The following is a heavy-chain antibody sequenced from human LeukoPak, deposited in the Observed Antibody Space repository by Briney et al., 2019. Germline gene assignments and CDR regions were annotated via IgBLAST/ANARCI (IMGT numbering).Heavy chain of an antibody. D-gene: IGHD1-26*01. J-gene: IGHJ4*02. CDR1: GYTFTGYY. CDR2: INPNSGGT. Sequence: GASVKVSCKASGYTFTGYYMHWVRQAPGQGLEWMGRINPNSGGTNYAQKFQGRVTMTRDTSISTAYMELSRLRSDDTAVYYCARDPQWELLLEFDYWGQGTLVTVSS. CDR3: ARDPQWELLLEFDY. V-gene: IGHV1-2*02.